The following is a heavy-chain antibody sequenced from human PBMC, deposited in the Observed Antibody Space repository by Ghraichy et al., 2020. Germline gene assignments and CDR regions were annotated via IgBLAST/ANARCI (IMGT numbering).Heavy chain of an antibody. D-gene: IGHD4-23*01. CDR1: GFSFSNYW. CDR2: IKYDGSER. CDR3: ARDQFGGLFDS. J-gene: IGHJ3*02. Sequence: GGSLRLSCEASGFSFSNYWMAWVRQAPGKGPEWVAHIKYDGSERYFMDSVRGRFTISRDNAKSSLYLEMNSLTAEDTALYYCARDQFGGLFDSWGQGTMVTV. V-gene: IGHV3-7*03.